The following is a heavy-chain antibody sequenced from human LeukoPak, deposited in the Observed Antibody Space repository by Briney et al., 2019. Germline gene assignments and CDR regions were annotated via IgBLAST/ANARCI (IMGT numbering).Heavy chain of an antibody. CDR2: IYYSGNT. CDR3: ASQTTYGDYAFDF. D-gene: IGHD4-17*01. Sequence: LRLSCAASGFTFSDYNMRWIRQPPGKGLEWIGSIYYSGNTYYNPPLNSRVTISVDMSKNHFSLKLSSVTAADTSVYYCASQTTYGDYAFDFWGQGTLVAVSS. V-gene: IGHV4-39*02. J-gene: IGHJ4*02. CDR1: GFTFSDYN.